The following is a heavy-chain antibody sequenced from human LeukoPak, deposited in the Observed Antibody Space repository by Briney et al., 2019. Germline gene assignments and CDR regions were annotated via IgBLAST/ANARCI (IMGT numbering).Heavy chain of an antibody. CDR1: GGSISSHY. CDR3: ARSVVAATQGYYYYYYMDV. Sequence: PSETLSLTCTVTGGSISSHYWSWIRQPPGKGLEWIGSIYYSGRIIYNPSLKSLVTISVDTTKIQFSLKLSSVTAADTAVYYCARSVVAATQGYYYYYYMDVWGKGTTVTVSS. CDR2: IYYSGRI. V-gene: IGHV4-59*11. D-gene: IGHD2-15*01. J-gene: IGHJ6*03.